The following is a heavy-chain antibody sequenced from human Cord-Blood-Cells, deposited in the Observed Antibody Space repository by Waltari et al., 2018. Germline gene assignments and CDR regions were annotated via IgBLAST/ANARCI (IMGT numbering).Heavy chain of an antibody. CDR2: IYYSGST. V-gene: IGHV4-39*01. CDR1: GGSISSSSYY. J-gene: IGHJ2*01. D-gene: IGHD4-17*01. CDR3: ARPFYGDYWYFDL. Sequence: QLQLQESGPGLVKPSETLSLTCTVSGGSISSSSYYWCRIRQPPGKGLEWIGSIYYSGSTYYNPSLKSRVTISVDTSKNQFSLKLSSVTAADTAVYYCARPFYGDYWYFDLWGRGTLVTVSS.